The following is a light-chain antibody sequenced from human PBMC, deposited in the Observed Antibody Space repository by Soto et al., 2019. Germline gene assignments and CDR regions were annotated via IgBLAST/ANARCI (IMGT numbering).Light chain of an antibody. CDR3: QQYNTWHPKMA. CDR2: GAS. J-gene: IGKJ1*01. CDR1: QSVSSD. V-gene: IGKV3-15*01. Sequence: VVTQTPATRSVFPGETATLSCRASQSVSSDLAWYQQRPGQAPRLLIYGASTRANGIPARFSGSGSGTEFRLTISSLQSEDFAASYCQQYNTWHPKMAFGRGTKVEIK.